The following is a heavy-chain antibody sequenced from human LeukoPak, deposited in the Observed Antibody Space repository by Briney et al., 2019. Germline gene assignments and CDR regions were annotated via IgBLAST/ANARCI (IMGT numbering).Heavy chain of an antibody. Sequence: ASETLSLTCTVSGASIRSHYWSWIRQPPGKGLEWIGYMYYSGNSNYNPALKSRVTISVDTSKNQFSLKMISVTPADTAVFYCARGNRGGWFDAWGQGTLVTVSS. J-gene: IGHJ5*02. CDR3: ARGNRGGWFDA. D-gene: IGHD3-10*01. CDR2: MYYSGNS. V-gene: IGHV4-59*11. CDR1: GASIRSHY.